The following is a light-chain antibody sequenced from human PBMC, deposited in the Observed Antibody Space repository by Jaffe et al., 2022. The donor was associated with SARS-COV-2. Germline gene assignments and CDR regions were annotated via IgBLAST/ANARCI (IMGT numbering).Light chain of an antibody. CDR2: QDN. J-gene: IGLJ2*01. CDR3: QAWDNTTVV. V-gene: IGLV3-1*01. Sequence: SYVLTQLPSVSVSPGQTASITCSGDPLGASHACWYQQKPGQSPVLVFYQDNRRPSGIPERFSGSNSGNTATLTISGTQAMDDADYYCQAWDNTTVVFGGGTKLTVL. CDR1: PLGASH.